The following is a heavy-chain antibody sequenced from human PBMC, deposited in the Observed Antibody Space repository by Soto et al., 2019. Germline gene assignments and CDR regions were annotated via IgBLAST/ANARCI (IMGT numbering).Heavy chain of an antibody. CDR2: IKSKTDGGTT. D-gene: IGHD1-7*01. Sequence: EVQLVESGGGLVQPGGSLRLACAASGFTFSNAWMNWVRQAPGKGLEWVGSIKSKTDGGTTDYAAPVKGRFTISRDDSKNTLYLQMNSLKTEDTAVYYCTTDLNGNYAPGRDYWGKGTLVTVSS. CDR3: TTDLNGNYAPGRDY. CDR1: GFTFSNAW. J-gene: IGHJ4*02. V-gene: IGHV3-15*07.